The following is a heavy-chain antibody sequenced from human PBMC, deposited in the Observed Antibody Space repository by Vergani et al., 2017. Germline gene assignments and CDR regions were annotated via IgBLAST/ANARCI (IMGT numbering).Heavy chain of an antibody. CDR1: GFPFSSYD. J-gene: IGHJ2*01. CDR3: ARGPAAAEYFDL. D-gene: IGHD6-13*01. Sequence: EVQLLESGGGLVQPGGSLRLSCAASGFPFSSYDMHWVRQATGKGLEWVSAIGTAGDTYYPGSVQGRFTISRENAKNSFYLQMNSLRAGDTAMYYCARGPAAAEYFDLWGRGTLVTVSS. CDR2: IGTAGDT. V-gene: IGHV3-13*01.